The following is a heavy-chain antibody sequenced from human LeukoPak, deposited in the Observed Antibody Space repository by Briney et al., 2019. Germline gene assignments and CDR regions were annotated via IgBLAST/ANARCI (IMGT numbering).Heavy chain of an antibody. CDR1: GYTFTTYW. V-gene: IGHV5-51*01. D-gene: IGHD1-14*01. Sequence: GESLEISCKGSGYTFTTYWMGWVRQMPGKGLEWMALIYPDDSDIRYSPSFQGQVTISADKSMNTAYLQWSSLQASDTAMYYCVRRNRYDFQYWGQGSLVTVSS. CDR2: IYPDDSDI. CDR3: VRRNRYDFQY. J-gene: IGHJ4*02.